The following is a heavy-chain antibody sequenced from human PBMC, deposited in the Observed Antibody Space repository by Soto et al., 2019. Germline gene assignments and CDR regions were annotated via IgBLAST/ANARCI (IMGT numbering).Heavy chain of an antibody. CDR1: GFTVSSNY. CDR3: ARDYRTSVWFGDYYGMDV. CDR2: IYSGGST. Sequence: PGGSLRLFCAASGFTVSSNYMSWVRQAPGKGLEWVSVIYSGGSTYYADSVKGRFTISRDNSKNTLYLQMNSLRAEDTAVYYCARDYRTSVWFGDYYGMDVWGQGTTVTVSS. V-gene: IGHV3-53*01. J-gene: IGHJ6*02. D-gene: IGHD3-10*01.